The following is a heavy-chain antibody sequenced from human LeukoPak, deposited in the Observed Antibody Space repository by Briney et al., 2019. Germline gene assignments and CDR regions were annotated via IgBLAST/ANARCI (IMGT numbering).Heavy chain of an antibody. J-gene: IGHJ4*02. V-gene: IGHV3-30*04. Sequence: PGRSLRLSCAASGFTFNTYAMHWVRQAPGKGLEWVAVISDNGRRQYYADSVKGRFTISRDNSKNMLYLQMNSLRVEDTAVYYCARELRLRGSFDYWGQGTLVTVSS. D-gene: IGHD3-10*01. CDR1: GFTFNTYA. CDR3: ARELRLRGSFDY. CDR2: ISDNGRRQ.